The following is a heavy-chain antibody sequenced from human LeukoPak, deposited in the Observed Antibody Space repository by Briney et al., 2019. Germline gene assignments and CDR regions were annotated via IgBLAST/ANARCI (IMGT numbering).Heavy chain of an antibody. J-gene: IGHJ4*02. CDR1: GGSISSGGYF. V-gene: IGHV4-31*03. D-gene: IGHD5-18*01. CDR2: MHNSENA. Sequence: PSETLSLTCTVSGGSISSGGYFWRWIRQHPGKGLEWIGYMHNSENADYNPSLKSRVTISVDTSKNQISLKVNSVTAADTAVYYCARERGQLVDYWGQGTLVTVSS. CDR3: ARERGQLVDY.